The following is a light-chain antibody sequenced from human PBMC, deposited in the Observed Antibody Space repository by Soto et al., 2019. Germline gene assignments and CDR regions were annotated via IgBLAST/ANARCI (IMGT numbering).Light chain of an antibody. CDR2: GSS. CDR1: QTVGSN. Sequence: EIVMTQSPATLSVSPGERATLSCRASQTVGSNIAWYQQKPGQAPRLLIHGSSTRATGVSARLSGTGSGTEFTLTISSLQSEDFAVYYCQQYHNWPPQYTFGQGTRLQIK. CDR3: QQYHNWPPQYT. J-gene: IGKJ2*01. V-gene: IGKV3-15*01.